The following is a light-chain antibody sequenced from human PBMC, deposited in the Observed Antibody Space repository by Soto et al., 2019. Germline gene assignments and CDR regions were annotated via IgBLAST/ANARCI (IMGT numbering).Light chain of an antibody. Sequence: AIQTTQSPSSLSTSVGNRVTITCRASQAIRNDLGWYQKKPGKAPKLLIYATSILQSGVPSRFVGRGSGTDFTLTISSLQPEDVATYYCLQDYNYPRTFGQGTKVEIK. CDR3: LQDYNYPRT. V-gene: IGKV1-6*01. CDR1: QAIRND. CDR2: ATS. J-gene: IGKJ1*01.